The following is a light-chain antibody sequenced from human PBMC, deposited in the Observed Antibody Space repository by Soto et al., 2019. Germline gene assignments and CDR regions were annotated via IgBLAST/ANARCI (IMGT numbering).Light chain of an antibody. Sequence: DIPMTQSPSSLSASVGERVTITCRASQSISSYLNWYRQKPGKAPMLLIYAASSLQSGVPSRFSGSGSGTDFTLTISSLQPEDFATYYCQQSYSTPWTFGQGTKVEIK. V-gene: IGKV1-39*01. J-gene: IGKJ1*01. CDR2: AAS. CDR3: QQSYSTPWT. CDR1: QSISSY.